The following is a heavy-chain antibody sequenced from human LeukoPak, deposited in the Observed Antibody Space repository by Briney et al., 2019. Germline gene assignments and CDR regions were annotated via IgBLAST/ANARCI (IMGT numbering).Heavy chain of an antibody. J-gene: IGHJ5*02. CDR1: GGSISSSSYY. CDR2: IYYSGST. V-gene: IGHV4-39*01. Sequence: SETLSLTCTVSGGSISSSSYYWGWIRQPPGKGLEWIGSIYYSGSTYYNPSLKSRVTISVDTSKNQFSLKLSSVTAADTAVYYCARGVGGGYYYNWFDPWGQGTLVTVSS. CDR3: ARGVGGGYYYNWFDP. D-gene: IGHD3-22*01.